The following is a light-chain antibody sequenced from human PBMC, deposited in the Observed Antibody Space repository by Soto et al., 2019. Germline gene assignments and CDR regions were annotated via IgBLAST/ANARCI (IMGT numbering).Light chain of an antibody. CDR2: DAF. J-gene: IGKJ3*01. CDR3: QQRSNWPPGGIFT. V-gene: IGKV3-11*01. Sequence: IVLTQSPATLSLSPGERATLSRRASQSVRSNLAWYQQKPGQAPRLLIYDAFKRATDIPARFSGSGSGTDFTLTISSLEPEDFAVYFCQQRSNWPPGGIFTFGPGTKVDI. CDR1: QSVRSN.